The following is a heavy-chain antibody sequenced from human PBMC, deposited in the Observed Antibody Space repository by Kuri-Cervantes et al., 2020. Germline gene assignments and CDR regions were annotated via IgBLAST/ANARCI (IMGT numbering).Heavy chain of an antibody. CDR3: ARDNAGYPDY. D-gene: IGHD3-9*01. V-gene: IGHV3-21*01. Sequence: GESLKISCAASGFTFSSYSMNWVRQAPGKGLEWVSSISSSSSYIYYADSVKGRSTISRDNAKNSLYLQMNSLRAEDTAVYYCARDNAGYPDYWGQGTLVTVSS. J-gene: IGHJ4*02. CDR1: GFTFSSYS. CDR2: ISSSSSYI.